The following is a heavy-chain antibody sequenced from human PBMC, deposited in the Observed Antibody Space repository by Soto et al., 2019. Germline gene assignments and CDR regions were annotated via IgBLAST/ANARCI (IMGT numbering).Heavy chain of an antibody. Sequence: QLQLQESGPGLVKPSETLSLTCTVSGGSISSSSYYWGWIRQPPGKGLEWIGSIYYSGSTYYNPSLKSRVTISVDTSKNQFSLKLSSVTAADTAVYYCARVHIIHDYGDSRDSYWFDPWGQGTLVTVSS. CDR1: GGSISSSSYY. D-gene: IGHD4-17*01. V-gene: IGHV4-39*01. J-gene: IGHJ5*02. CDR2: IYYSGST. CDR3: ARVHIIHDYGDSRDSYWFDP.